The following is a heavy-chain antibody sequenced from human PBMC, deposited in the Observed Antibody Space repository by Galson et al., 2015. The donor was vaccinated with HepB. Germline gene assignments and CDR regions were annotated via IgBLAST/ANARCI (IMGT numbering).Heavy chain of an antibody. CDR2: ISRDGKNT. CDR1: GFSLSDYA. V-gene: IGHV3-23*01. D-gene: IGHD3-22*01. Sequence: SLRLSCATSGFSLSDYAMNWVRQTPGKGLEWVSTISRDGKNTHYVDSVLGRFTIFRDTSKNTLYLHMTSLRVEDTALYYCAKDYDTSVSYMESKSWGRGTLVTVSS. J-gene: IGHJ4*02. CDR3: AKDYDTSVSYMESKS.